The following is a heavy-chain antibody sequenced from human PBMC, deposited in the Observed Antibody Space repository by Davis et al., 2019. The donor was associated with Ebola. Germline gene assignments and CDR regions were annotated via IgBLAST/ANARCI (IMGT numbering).Heavy chain of an antibody. Sequence: SVNVSCKTSVYTFSRHPLDWVRQAPGRRLEWMGYINVGIGYTQYPHNFQDRVTITGETSAATAYMELNSLRSEDTALYFCTRCIGSYWADYFDSWGQGTLVTVSS. CDR2: INVGIGYT. J-gene: IGHJ4*02. CDR3: TRCIGSYWADYFDS. CDR1: VYTFSRHP. D-gene: IGHD1-26*01. V-gene: IGHV1-3*01.